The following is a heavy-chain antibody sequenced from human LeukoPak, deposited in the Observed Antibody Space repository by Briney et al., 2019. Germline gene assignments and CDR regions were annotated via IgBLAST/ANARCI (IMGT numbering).Heavy chain of an antibody. V-gene: IGHV5-51*01. D-gene: IGHD6-19*01. CDR1: GYSFPTYW. CDR2: IYPGDSDT. CDR3: ARRGDSSGWPPIWDFDY. Sequence: GESLKISCKGSGYSFPTYWIGWVRQRPGKGLEWMGIIYPGDSDTRYSPSFQGQVTISADKSISTAYLQWSSLKASDTAMYYCARRGDSSGWPPIWDFDYWGQGTLVTVSS. J-gene: IGHJ4*02.